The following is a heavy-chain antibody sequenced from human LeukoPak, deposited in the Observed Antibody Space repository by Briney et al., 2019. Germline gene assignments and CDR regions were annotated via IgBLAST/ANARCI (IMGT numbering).Heavy chain of an antibody. CDR2: IYYSGST. CDR1: GGSISSSSYY. J-gene: IGHJ4*02. CDR3: ARHDYGGNRFDY. D-gene: IGHD4-23*01. V-gene: IGHV4-39*01. Sequence: TPSETLSLTCTVSGGSISSSSYYWGWIRQPPGKGLEWIGSIYYSGSTYYNPSLKSRVTISVDTSKNQFSLKLSSVTAADTAVYYCARHDYGGNRFDYWGQGTLVTVSS.